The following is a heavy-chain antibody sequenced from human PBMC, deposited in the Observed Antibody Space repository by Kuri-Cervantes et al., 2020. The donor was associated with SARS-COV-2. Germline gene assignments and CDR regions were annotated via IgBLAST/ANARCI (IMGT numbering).Heavy chain of an antibody. D-gene: IGHD6-13*01. V-gene: IGHV3-21*01. CDR1: GFTFSSYI. J-gene: IGHJ6*03. CDR2: ISSSSSDI. Sequence: GESLKISCAASGFTFSSYIMNWVRQAPGKGLEWVSSISSSSSDIYYADSVKGRFTISRDNAKNSLYLQMNSLIAEDTAVYYCARYWGKAAASTFRIHYYYYMDDWGKGTTVTVSS. CDR3: ARYWGKAAASTFRIHYYYYMDD.